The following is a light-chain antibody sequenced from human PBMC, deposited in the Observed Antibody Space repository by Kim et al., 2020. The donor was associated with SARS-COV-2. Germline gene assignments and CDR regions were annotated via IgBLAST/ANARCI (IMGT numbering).Light chain of an antibody. CDR1: SGSIASNY. CDR2: EDN. CDR3: QSYDSSKSYAV. J-gene: IGLJ7*01. V-gene: IGLV6-57*01. Sequence: NFMLTQPHSVSESPGKTVTISCTRSSGSIASNYVQWYQQRPGSSPTTVIYEDNQRPSGVPDRFSGSIDSSSNSASLTISGLKTEDEADYCCQSYDSSKSYAVFGGGTQLTVL.